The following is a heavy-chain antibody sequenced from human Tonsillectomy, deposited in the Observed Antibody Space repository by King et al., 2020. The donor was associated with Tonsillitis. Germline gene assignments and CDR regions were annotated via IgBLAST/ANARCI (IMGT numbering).Heavy chain of an antibody. CDR1: GFTFSNAW. V-gene: IGHV3-15*07. CDR3: TTVQVTIFGVVMLVDY. J-gene: IGHJ4*02. Sequence: VQLVESGGGFVKPGGSLRLSCAASGFTFSNAWMNWVRQSPGKGLEWGVRIKSKTDGGTTDYAAPLKGRFTISRDDSKNTLYLQMNSLKTEDTAVYYCTTVQVTIFGVVMLVDYWGQGTLVTVSS. D-gene: IGHD3-3*01. CDR2: IKSKTDGGTT.